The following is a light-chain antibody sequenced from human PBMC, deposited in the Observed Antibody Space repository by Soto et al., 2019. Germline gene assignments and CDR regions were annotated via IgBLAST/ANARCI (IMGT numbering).Light chain of an antibody. V-gene: IGLV1-47*02. Sequence: QAVVTQPPSVSGTPGQSVTISCSGSNSNIGDNDVYWYQQVPGTAPKPLIYSNTRRPSGVPDRFSGSKSGTSASLAISDLRSEDEAVYYCASWDDSLRGHWVFGGGTKLTVL. CDR2: SNT. CDR3: ASWDDSLRGHWV. CDR1: NSNIGDND. J-gene: IGLJ3*02.